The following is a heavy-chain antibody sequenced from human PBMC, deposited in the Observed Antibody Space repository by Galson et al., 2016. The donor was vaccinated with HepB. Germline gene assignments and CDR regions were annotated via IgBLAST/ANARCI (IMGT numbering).Heavy chain of an antibody. V-gene: IGHV3-7*01. CDR2: INQDGSEE. J-gene: IGHJ4*02. CDR3: ARDSGTY. Sequence: SLRLSCAASGFSFSKFHMSWVRQASGKGLDWVANINQDGSEEDYVDSVKGRFIISRDNAKNSVYLQMNSLRAEDTAVYYCARDSGTYWGQGTLVTVSS. D-gene: IGHD1-26*01. CDR1: GFSFSKFH.